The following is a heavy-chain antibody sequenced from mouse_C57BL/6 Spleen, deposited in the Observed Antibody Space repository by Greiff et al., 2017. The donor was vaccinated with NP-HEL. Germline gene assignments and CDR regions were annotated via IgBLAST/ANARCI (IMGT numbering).Heavy chain of an antibody. V-gene: IGHV6-3*01. CDR3: IASRDY. CDR2: IRLKSDNYAT. J-gene: IGHJ4*01. CDR1: GFTFSNYW. Sequence: EVMLVESGGGLVQPGGSMKLSCVASGFTFSNYWMNWVRQSPEKGLEWVAQIRLKSDNYATHYSESVKGRFTISRDDSKRSVYLQMTNLRAEDTGIYYCIASRDYWGQGTSVTVSS.